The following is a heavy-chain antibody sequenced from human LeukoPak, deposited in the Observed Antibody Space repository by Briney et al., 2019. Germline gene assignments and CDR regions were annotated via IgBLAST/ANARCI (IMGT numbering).Heavy chain of an antibody. V-gene: IGHV4-39*07. J-gene: IGHJ4*02. CDR2: VPYSGST. D-gene: IGHD3-16*01. Sequence: SETLSLTCTVSGVSISSGHYFWAWIRQPPGRRLECIASVPYSGSTYYDPSLNGRVTLSVDTSKNQFSLRLNSVTAADTAVYYCARRTIDTSLGGVPDYFDSWGQGTPVTVSS. CDR3: ARRTIDTSLGGVPDYFDS. CDR1: GVSISSGHYF.